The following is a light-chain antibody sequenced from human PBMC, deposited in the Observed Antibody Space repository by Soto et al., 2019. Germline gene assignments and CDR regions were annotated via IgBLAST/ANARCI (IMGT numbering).Light chain of an antibody. V-gene: IGKV3-15*01. CDR1: QSVSSY. CDR3: QQYNNWPPST. Sequence: IEMTQAGATLTLSPGESATLSSRASQSVSSYLAWYQKKPGQAPRLLVYGASTRATGIPARCSGSGSGTEFTLTISSLLSEDFAVYYCQQYNNWPPSTFGQGTRLEIK. J-gene: IGKJ5*01. CDR2: GAS.